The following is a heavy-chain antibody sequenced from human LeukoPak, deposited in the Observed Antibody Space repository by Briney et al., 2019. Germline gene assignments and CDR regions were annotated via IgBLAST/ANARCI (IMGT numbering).Heavy chain of an antibody. V-gene: IGHV4-38-2*02. CDR2: IYHSGST. D-gene: IGHD3-10*01. J-gene: IGHJ5*02. CDR3: ARVGGGYNWFDP. CDR1: GYSISSGYY. Sequence: PSETLSLTCTVSGYSISSGYYWGWIRQPPGKGLEWIGSIYHSGSTYYNPSLKSRVTISVDTSKNQFSLKLSSVTAADTAVYYGARVGGGYNWFDPWGQGTLVTVSS.